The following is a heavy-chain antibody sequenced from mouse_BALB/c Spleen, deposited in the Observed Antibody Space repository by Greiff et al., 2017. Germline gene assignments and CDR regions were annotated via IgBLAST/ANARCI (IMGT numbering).Heavy chain of an antibody. V-gene: IGHV3-6*02. D-gene: IGHD2-14*01. J-gene: IGHJ4*01. CDR3: ARGDRYDDAMDY. CDR2: ISYDGSN. CDR1: GYSITSGYY. Sequence: ESGPGLVKPSQSLSLTCSVTGYSITSGYYWNWIRQFPGNKLEWMGYISYDGSNNYNPSLKNRISITRDTSKNQFFLKLNSVTTEDTATYYCARGDRYDDAMDYWGQGTSVTVSS.